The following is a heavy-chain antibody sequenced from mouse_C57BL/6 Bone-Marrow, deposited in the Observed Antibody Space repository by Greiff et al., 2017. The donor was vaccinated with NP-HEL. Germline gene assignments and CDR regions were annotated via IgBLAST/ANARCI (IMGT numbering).Heavy chain of an antibody. CDR1: GFTFTDYY. V-gene: IGHV7-3*01. CDR2: IRNKANGYTT. J-gene: IGHJ2*01. D-gene: IGHD2-4*01. CDR3: ARYYDYDGHYFDY. Sequence: EVKLVESGGGLVQPGGSLSLSCAASGFTFTDYYMSWVRQPPGKALEWLGFIRNKANGYTTEYSASVKGRFTISRDNSQSIRYLQMNALRAEDSATYYCARYYDYDGHYFDYWGQGTTLTVSS.